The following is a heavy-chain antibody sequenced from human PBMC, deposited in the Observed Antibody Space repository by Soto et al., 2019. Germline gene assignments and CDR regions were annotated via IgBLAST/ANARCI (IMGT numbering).Heavy chain of an antibody. D-gene: IGHD1-26*01. J-gene: IGHJ5*02. CDR2: IYKSGDT. CDR3: ARGTVGTNPNWLGP. V-gene: IGHV3-66*01. Sequence: ESGGGLVQPGGSLRLSCAASGFTVSSSYLYWVRQAPGKGLEWVSSIYKSGDTYYADSVKGRFTISRDNYKSTLFLQMNSRRAEDTAVDYCARGTVGTNPNWLGPWGQGTLVTVSS. CDR1: GFTVSSSY.